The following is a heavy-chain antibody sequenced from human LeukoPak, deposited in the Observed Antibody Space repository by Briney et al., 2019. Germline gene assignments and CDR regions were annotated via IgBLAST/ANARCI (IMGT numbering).Heavy chain of an antibody. J-gene: IGHJ4*02. CDR1: GFTFSSYA. V-gene: IGHV3-23*01. CDR2: ISGSGGST. Sequence: PGGSLRLSCAASGFTFSSYAMSRVPPAPGKGLEWVSAISGSGGSTYYADSVKGRFSISRDNSKNTLYLQMNSLRAEDTAVYYCAKDTVCSSTSCLFDYWGQGTLVTVSS. CDR3: AKDTVCSSTSCLFDY. D-gene: IGHD2-2*01.